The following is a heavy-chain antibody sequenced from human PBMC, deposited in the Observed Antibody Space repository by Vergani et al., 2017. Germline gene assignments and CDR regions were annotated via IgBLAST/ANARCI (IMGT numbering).Heavy chain of an antibody. D-gene: IGHD3-10*01. CDR3: AKEAGSGIDY. Sequence: EVQLVESGGGLVQPGGSLRLSCAASGFTFSSYSMNWVRQAPGKGLEWVSYISSSSSTIYYADSVKGRFTISRDNAKNTLYLQMNSLRAEDTAVYYCAKEAGSGIDYWGQGTLVTVSS. J-gene: IGHJ4*02. CDR2: ISSSSSTI. CDR1: GFTFSSYS. V-gene: IGHV3-48*01.